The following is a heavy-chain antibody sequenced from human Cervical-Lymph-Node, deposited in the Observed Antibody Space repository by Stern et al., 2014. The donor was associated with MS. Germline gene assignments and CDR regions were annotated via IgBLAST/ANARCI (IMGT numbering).Heavy chain of an antibody. CDR1: GYTFNSFG. D-gene: IGHD6-25*01. V-gene: IGHV1-18*01. Sequence: QVQLVQSGPDVKKPGASVKVSCEASGYTFNSFGISWVRQAPGQGLEWVGWISAYNGETKFAQKFQGRVTMTTDTSTSTAFMDLRSLRSEDTAFYYCARDRALDTSGYLRPFDIWGQGTLVTVSS. CDR2: ISAYNGET. CDR3: ARDRALDTSGYLRPFDI. J-gene: IGHJ4*02.